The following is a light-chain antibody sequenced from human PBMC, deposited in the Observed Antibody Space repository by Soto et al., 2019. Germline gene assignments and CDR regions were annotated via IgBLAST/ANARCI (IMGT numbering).Light chain of an antibody. V-gene: IGKV3-20*01. Sequence: EIVLMQCSDTLSFSPAGRPTLASRASQSVSSIYLAWYQQKPGQAPRLLIYGASSRPTGIPDRFSGSGSGTDFTLTISRLEPEDFAVYYCQQYGSSALTFGGGTKVDIK. CDR3: QQYGSSALT. CDR2: GAS. CDR1: QSVSSIY. J-gene: IGKJ4*01.